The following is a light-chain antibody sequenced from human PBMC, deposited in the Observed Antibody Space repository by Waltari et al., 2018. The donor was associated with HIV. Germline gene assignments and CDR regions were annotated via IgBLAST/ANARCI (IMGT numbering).Light chain of an antibody. CDR1: QSISNW. Sequence: DIQMTQSPSTLSAPVGDSVPITCRASQSISNWLAWYQQKPGKAPNLLIYKTSSLESGVPSRFSGNGSGTEFTLTISRLQPDDSATYFCQQHETVLGTFGQGTKVEIK. CDR3: QQHETVLGT. V-gene: IGKV1-5*03. J-gene: IGKJ1*01. CDR2: KTS.